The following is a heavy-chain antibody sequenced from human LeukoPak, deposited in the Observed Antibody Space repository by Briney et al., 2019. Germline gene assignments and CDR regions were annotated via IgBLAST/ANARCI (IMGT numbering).Heavy chain of an antibody. D-gene: IGHD5-18*01. CDR1: GGSISSSSYY. J-gene: IGHJ3*02. Sequence: SETLSLTCTVSGGSISSSSYYWGWIRQPPGKGLEWIGSIYYSGSTYYNPSLKSRVTISVDTSKNQFSLKLSSVTAADTAVYYCASLVDTAMAFPGSFDAFDIWGQGTVVTVSS. CDR3: ASLVDTAMAFPGSFDAFDI. CDR2: IYYSGST. V-gene: IGHV4-39*01.